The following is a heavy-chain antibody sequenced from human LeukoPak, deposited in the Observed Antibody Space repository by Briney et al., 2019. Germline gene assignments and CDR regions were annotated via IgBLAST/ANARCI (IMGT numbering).Heavy chain of an antibody. CDR2: ISGSGGST. V-gene: IGHV3-23*01. CDR3: AKDAGYDFWSGYYRQPHFDY. J-gene: IGHJ4*02. CDR1: GXTXXXYA. D-gene: IGHD3-3*01. Sequence: SXXAXGXTXXXYAMSWVRQAPGKGLEWVSAISGSGGSTYYADSVKGRFTISRENSKNTLYLQMNSLRAEDTAVYYCAKDAGYDFWSGYYRQPHFDYWGQGTLVTVSS.